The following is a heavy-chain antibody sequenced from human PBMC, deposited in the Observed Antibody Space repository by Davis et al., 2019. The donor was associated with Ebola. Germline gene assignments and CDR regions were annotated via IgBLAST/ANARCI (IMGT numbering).Heavy chain of an antibody. J-gene: IGHJ4*02. Sequence: GESLKISCAASGFTFSSYSMNWVRQAPGMGLEWVSSISSSSSYIYYADSVKGRFTISRDNAKNSLYLQMNSLRAEDTAVYYCARSWVAYDYWGQGTLVTVSS. CDR3: ARSWVAYDY. D-gene: IGHD5-12*01. CDR2: ISSSSSYI. V-gene: IGHV3-21*01. CDR1: GFTFSSYS.